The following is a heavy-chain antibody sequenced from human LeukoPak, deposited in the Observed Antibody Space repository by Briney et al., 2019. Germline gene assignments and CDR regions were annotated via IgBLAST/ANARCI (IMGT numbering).Heavy chain of an antibody. Sequence: GASVKVSCKASGYTFTSYGISWVRQAPGQGLEWMGWISAYNGNTNYAQKLQGRVTMTTDTSTSTAYMELRSLRSDDAAVYYCARMSRQQLAHLTSYWYFDLWGRGTLVTVSS. V-gene: IGHV1-18*01. CDR3: ARMSRQQLAHLTSYWYFDL. CDR2: ISAYNGNT. D-gene: IGHD6-13*01. CDR1: GYTFTSYG. J-gene: IGHJ2*01.